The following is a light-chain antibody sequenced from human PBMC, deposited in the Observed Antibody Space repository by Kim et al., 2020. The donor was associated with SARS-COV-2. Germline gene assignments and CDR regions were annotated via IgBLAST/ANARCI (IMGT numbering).Light chain of an antibody. CDR1: QSVNRHY. J-gene: IGKJ3*01. CDR3: QHYGGSPPRVT. Sequence: EIVLTQSPGTLSLSPGERATLSCRGSQSVNRHYLAWYQQKPGQAPRLIIYGASSRATGIPDRFSGSGSGTDFTLTIGRLDPEDFAVYFCQHYGGSPPRVTFGPGTKVDIK. CDR2: GAS. V-gene: IGKV3-20*01.